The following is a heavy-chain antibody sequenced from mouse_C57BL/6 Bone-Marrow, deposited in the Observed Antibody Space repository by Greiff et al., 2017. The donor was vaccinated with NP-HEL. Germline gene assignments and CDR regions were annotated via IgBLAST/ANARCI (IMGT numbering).Heavy chain of an antibody. V-gene: IGHV3-6*01. CDR1: GYSITSGYY. J-gene: IGHJ3*01. CDR3: ARKSNYAGWFAY. Sequence: EVQLQESGPGLVKPSQSLSLTCSVTGYSITSGYYWNWIRQFPGNKLEWMGYISYDGSNNSNPSLKNRISIPRDTSKNQFFLKLNSVTTEDTATYYCARKSNYAGWFAYWGQGTLVTVSA. CDR2: ISYDGSN. D-gene: IGHD2-5*01.